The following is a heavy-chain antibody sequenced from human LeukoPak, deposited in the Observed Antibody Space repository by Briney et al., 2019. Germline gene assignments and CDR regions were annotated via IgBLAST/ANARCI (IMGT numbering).Heavy chain of an antibody. Sequence: PGGSLRLSCAASEFTFSSYAMSWVRQAPGRGLEWVSGISGGSVSTYYADSVKGRFTISRDNSKNTLYLQMNSLRAEDTAVYYCARSTPLYYDSSGYYSWASGWFDPWGQGTLVTVSS. J-gene: IGHJ5*02. CDR1: EFTFSSYA. CDR2: ISGGSVST. CDR3: ARSTPLYYDSSGYYSWASGWFDP. V-gene: IGHV3-23*01. D-gene: IGHD3-22*01.